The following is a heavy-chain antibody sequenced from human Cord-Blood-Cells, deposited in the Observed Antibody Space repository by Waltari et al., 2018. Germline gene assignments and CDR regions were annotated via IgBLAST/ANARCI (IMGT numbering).Heavy chain of an antibody. CDR2: IYYSGST. CDR1: GGSVSSGSYY. V-gene: IGHV4-61*01. Sequence: QVQLQESGPGLVKPSETLSLTCTVSGGSVSSGSYYWSWIRQHPGKGLEWIGYIYYSGSTNYNPSLKSRVTISVDTSKNQFSLKLSSVTAADTAVYYCARVIGWRYCSSTSCQHDAFDIWGQGTMVTVSS. CDR3: ARVIGWRYCSSTSCQHDAFDI. J-gene: IGHJ3*02. D-gene: IGHD2-2*01.